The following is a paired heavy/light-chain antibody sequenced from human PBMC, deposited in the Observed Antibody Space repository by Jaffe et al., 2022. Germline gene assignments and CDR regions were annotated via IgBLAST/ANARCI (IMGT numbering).Heavy chain of an antibody. Sequence: QITLKESGPTLVKPTQTLTLTCTFSGFSLSTSGVGVGWIRQPPGKALEWLALIYWDDDKRYSPSLKSRLTITKDTSKNQVVLTMTNMDPVDTATYYCAHSAYYYDSSAPPTYYYYYYMDVWGKGTTVTVSS. CDR3: AHSAYYYDSSAPPTYYYYYYMDV. J-gene: IGHJ6*03. CDR2: IYWDDDK. CDR1: GFSLSTSGVG. D-gene: IGHD3-22*01. V-gene: IGHV2-5*02.
Light chain of an antibody. CDR1: QSVSSSY. J-gene: IGKJ5*01. CDR3: QQYGSSLT. V-gene: IGKV3-20*01. Sequence: EIVLTQSPGTLSLSPGERATLSCRASQSVSSSYLAWYQQKPGQAPRLLIYGASSRATGIPDRFSGSGSGTDFTLTISRLEPEDFAVYYCQQYGSSLTFGQGTRLEIK. CDR2: GAS.